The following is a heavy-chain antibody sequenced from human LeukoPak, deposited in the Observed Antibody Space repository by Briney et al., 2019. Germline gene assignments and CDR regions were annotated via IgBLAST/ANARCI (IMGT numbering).Heavy chain of an antibody. J-gene: IGHJ4*02. V-gene: IGHV3-33*01. CDR3: ARELAAAGTEALGY. CDR2: IWYDGSNK. D-gene: IGHD6-13*01. Sequence: PGGSLRLSCAASGFTFSSYGMHWVRQAPGKGLEWVAVIWYDGSNKYYADSVKGRFTISRDNSKSTLYLQMNSLRAEDTAVYYCARELAAAGTEALGYWGQGTVVTVSS. CDR1: GFTFSSYG.